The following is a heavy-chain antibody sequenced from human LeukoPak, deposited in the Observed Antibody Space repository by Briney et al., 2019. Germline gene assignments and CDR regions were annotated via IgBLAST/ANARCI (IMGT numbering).Heavy chain of an antibody. J-gene: IGHJ4*02. Sequence: GGSLRLSCAASEFTFSSYWMSWVRQAPGKGLEWVANIKQDGSERNYVDSVKGRFTISRDNAKNPLYLQMNSLRAEDTAVYYCARDGGWYRDYWGQGTLVTVSS. D-gene: IGHD6-19*01. CDR3: ARDGGWYRDY. CDR2: IKQDGSER. CDR1: EFTFSSYW. V-gene: IGHV3-7*01.